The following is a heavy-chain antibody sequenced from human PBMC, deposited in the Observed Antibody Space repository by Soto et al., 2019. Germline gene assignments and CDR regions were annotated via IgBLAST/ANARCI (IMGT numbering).Heavy chain of an antibody. D-gene: IGHD3-22*01. Sequence: GGSLRLSCAASGFTFSSYAMSWVRQAPGKGLEWVSAISGSGGSTYYADSVKGRFTISRDNSKNTLYLQMNSLRAEDTAVYYCANHVVYDSSGYSYYFDYWGQGTLVTVSS. CDR2: ISGSGGST. V-gene: IGHV3-23*01. CDR3: ANHVVYDSSGYSYYFDY. CDR1: GFTFSSYA. J-gene: IGHJ4*02.